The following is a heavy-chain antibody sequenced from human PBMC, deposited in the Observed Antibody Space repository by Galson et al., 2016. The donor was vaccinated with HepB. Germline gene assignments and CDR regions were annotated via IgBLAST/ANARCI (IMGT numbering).Heavy chain of an antibody. V-gene: IGHV3-53*01. CDR2: MYSGGGT. Sequence: SLRLSCAVSGFSVSINYMSWVRQAPGKGLEWVSVMYSGGGTSYADSVKGRFTISSDNSKNTLYLQMNSLRAEDTAVYYCTRVFQWFGERWFDPWGQGTLVTVSS. D-gene: IGHD3-10*01. J-gene: IGHJ5*02. CDR3: TRVFQWFGERWFDP. CDR1: GFSVSINY.